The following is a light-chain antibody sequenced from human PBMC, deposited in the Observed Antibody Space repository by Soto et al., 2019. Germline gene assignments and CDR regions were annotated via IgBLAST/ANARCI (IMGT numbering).Light chain of an antibody. J-gene: IGLJ2*01. CDR3: QSYDDGLSGSV. CDR1: SSNIGAGYA. Sequence: QSVPTQPPSVSGAPGQRVTISCTGTSSNIGAGYAVHWYQQLPGTAPKLLIYNNDNRPSGVPDRISASNSGTSASLAITGLQAEDEAHYYCQSYDDGLSGSVFGGGTQLTVL. V-gene: IGLV1-40*01. CDR2: NND.